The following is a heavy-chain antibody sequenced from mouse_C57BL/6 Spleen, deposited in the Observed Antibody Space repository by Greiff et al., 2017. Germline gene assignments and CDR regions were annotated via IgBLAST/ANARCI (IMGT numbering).Heavy chain of an antibody. CDR3: ARRGNDTFFDY. J-gene: IGHJ2*01. CDR2: INPNNGGT. V-gene: IGHV1-26*01. D-gene: IGHD2-2*01. CDR1: GYTFTDYY. Sequence: EVQLQQSGPELVKPGASVKISCKASGYTFTDYYMHWVKQSHGQSLEWIGEINPNNGGTSYNQKFKGKATLTVDKSSSTAYMQLRSLTSEDSAVYYCARRGNDTFFDYWGQGTTVTVSS.